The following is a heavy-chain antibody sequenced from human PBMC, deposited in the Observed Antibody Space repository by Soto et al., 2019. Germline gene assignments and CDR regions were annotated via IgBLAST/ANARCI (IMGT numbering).Heavy chain of an antibody. V-gene: IGHV4-39*01. CDR1: GGSINSSTYY. CDR3: ARHLYSSAWYNNYFYY. Sequence: PSETLSLTCTVSGGSINSSTYYWGWIRQPPGKGLEWIGSIYYSGSTYNNPSLKSRVTISVDTSKNQFSLRLSSVTAADTAVYYCARHLYSSAWYNNYFYYWGQGTLVTVSS. J-gene: IGHJ4*02. CDR2: IYYSGST. D-gene: IGHD6-19*01.